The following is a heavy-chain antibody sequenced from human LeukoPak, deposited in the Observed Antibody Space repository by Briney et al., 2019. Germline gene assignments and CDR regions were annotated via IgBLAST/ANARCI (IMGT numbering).Heavy chain of an antibody. CDR1: GFTFNNYD. CDR3: SRDYADYVGYFFFDY. J-gene: IGHJ4*02. CDR2: ISGGGETT. V-gene: IGHV3-23*01. D-gene: IGHD4-17*01. Sequence: GGSLRLSCAASGFTFNNYDMNWVRQAPGKGLEWVSYISGGGETTYYADSAKGRFTISRDNSKNTLYLQMNSLRAEDTAVYYFSRDYADYVGYFFFDYWGQGTLVTVSS.